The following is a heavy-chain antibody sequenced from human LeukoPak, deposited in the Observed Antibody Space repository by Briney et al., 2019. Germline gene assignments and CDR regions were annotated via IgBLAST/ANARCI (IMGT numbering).Heavy chain of an antibody. V-gene: IGHV3-48*03. CDR1: GITFSSYE. J-gene: IGHJ4*02. CDR3: AREEYSSSWLPHYFDY. D-gene: IGHD6-13*01. Sequence: EGSLRLSCAASGITFSSYEKNWVRQAPGKGLEWVSYISSSGSTIYYADSVKGRFTISRDNAKNSLYLQMNSLRAEDTAVYYCAREEYSSSWLPHYFDYWGQGTLVTVSS. CDR2: ISSSGSTI.